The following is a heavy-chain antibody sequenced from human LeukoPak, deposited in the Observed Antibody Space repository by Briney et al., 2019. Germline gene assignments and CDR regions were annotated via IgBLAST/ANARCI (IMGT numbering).Heavy chain of an antibody. CDR1: GGSFSSYY. V-gene: IGHV4-59*01. CDR2: IYYSGST. CDR3: ARERGYAIPFLDY. D-gene: IGHD2-8*01. J-gene: IGHJ4*02. Sequence: SETLSLTCTVSGGSFSSYYWSWIRQPPGKGLEWIGYIYYSGSTNYNPSLKSRVTISLDTSKNQFSLKLSSATAADTAVYYCARERGYAIPFLDYWGQGTLVTVSS.